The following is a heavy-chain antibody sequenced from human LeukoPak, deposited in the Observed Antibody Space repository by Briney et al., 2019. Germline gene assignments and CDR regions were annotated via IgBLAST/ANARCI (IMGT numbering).Heavy chain of an antibody. J-gene: IGHJ4*02. CDR3: ARDSIVYYYDSSGYYYNYFDY. V-gene: IGHV1-2*02. CDR1: GYTFTGYY. Sequence: ASVKVSCKASGYTFTGYYMHWVRQAPGQGLEWMGWIKPNSGDTNYALKFQGRVTMTRDTSISTAYMELSRLRSDDTAVYYCARDSIVYYYDSSGYYYNYFDYWGQGSLVTVSS. CDR2: IKPNSGDT. D-gene: IGHD3-22*01.